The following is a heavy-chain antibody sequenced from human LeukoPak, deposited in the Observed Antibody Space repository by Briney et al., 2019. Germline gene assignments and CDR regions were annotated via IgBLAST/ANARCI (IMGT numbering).Heavy chain of an antibody. CDR1: GFTFSSYA. CDR2: ISSDGGST. CDR3: ARDFRYYDSSGYLY. D-gene: IGHD3-22*01. J-gene: IGHJ4*02. Sequence: GGSLRLSRAASGFTFSSYAMHWVRQAPGKGLEYVSAISSDGGSTYYANSVKGRFTISRDNSKNTLYLQMGSLRAEDMAVYYCARDFRYYDSSGYLYWGQGTLVTVSS. V-gene: IGHV3-64*01.